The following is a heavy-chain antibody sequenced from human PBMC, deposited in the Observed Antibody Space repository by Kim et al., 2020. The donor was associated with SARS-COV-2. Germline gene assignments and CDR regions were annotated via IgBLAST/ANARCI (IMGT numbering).Heavy chain of an antibody. J-gene: IGHJ3*02. V-gene: IGHV3-23*01. CDR1: GFTFSSYA. CDR3: AKDYSGSYYRSSFDI. Sequence: GGSLRLSCAASGFTFSSYAMSWVRQAPGKGLEWVSAISGSGGSTYYADSVKGRFTISRDNSKNTLYLQMNSLRAEDTAIYYCAKDYSGSYYRSSFDIWGQGTMVTVSS. D-gene: IGHD1-26*01. CDR2: ISGSGGST.